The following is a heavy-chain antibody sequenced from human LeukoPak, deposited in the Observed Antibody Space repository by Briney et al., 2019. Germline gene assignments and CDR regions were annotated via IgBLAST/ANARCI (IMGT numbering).Heavy chain of an antibody. CDR1: GFTFSTYW. J-gene: IGHJ4*02. V-gene: IGHV3-74*01. D-gene: IGHD4-17*01. CDR2: INSDGGGT. CDR3: ARDHYGDYVFDY. Sequence: GGSLSLSCAASGFTFSTYWMHWVRQAPGKGLVWVSRINSDGGGTTYADSVEGRFTISRDNAKNTLYLQMNSLRAEDTAVYYCARDHYGDYVFDYWGQGTLVTVSS.